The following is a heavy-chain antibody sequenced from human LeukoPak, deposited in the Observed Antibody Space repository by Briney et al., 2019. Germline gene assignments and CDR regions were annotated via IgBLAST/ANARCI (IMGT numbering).Heavy chain of an antibody. CDR2: IYYSGST. CDR1: GGSISSYY. J-gene: IGHJ4*02. CDR3: ARAEGGVFLFDY. V-gene: IGHV4-59*01. D-gene: IGHD1-26*01. Sequence: SETLSLTCTVSGGSISSYYWSWIRQPLGKGLEWIGYIYYSGSTNYNPSLKSRVAISVDTSKNQFSLKLSSVTAADTAVYYCARAEGGVFLFDYWGQGTLVTVSS.